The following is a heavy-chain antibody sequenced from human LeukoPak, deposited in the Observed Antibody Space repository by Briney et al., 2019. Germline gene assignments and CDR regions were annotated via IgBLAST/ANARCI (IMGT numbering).Heavy chain of an antibody. Sequence: SETLSLTCTVSGGSISSYYWSWIRQPPGKGLEWIGYIYYSGSTNYNPSLKSRVTISVDTSKNQFSLKLSSVTAADTAVYYCARGTDRYYYYMDVWGKGTTVTVSS. J-gene: IGHJ6*03. V-gene: IGHV4-59*01. D-gene: IGHD2-15*01. CDR3: ARGTDRYYYYMDV. CDR1: GGSISSYY. CDR2: IYYSGST.